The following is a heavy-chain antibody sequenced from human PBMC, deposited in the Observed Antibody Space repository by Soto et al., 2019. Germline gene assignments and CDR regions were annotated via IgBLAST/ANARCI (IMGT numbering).Heavy chain of an antibody. V-gene: IGHV4-34*01. CDR3: ARLITGGRVYYYYGMDV. Sequence: SETLSLTCAVYGGSFSGYYWSWIRQPPGKGLEWIGEINHSGSTNYNPSLKSRVTISVDTSKNQFSLKLSSVTAADTAVYYCARLITGGRVYYYYGMDVWGQGTTVT. CDR2: INHSGST. D-gene: IGHD1-20*01. CDR1: GGSFSGYY. J-gene: IGHJ6*02.